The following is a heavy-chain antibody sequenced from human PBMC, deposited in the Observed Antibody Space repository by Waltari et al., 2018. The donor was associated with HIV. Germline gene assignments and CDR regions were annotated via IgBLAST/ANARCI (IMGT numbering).Heavy chain of an antibody. CDR3: ARGSGLNVALDWYFDV. V-gene: IGHV4-59*11. CDR1: AGPMRKQH. CDR2: IYYSGTT. J-gene: IGHJ2*01. Sequence: QVELQASGPGPVTPSETLSLTCPVPAGPMRKQHRSWIGQSPGKGLEWIGYIYYSGTTKYNTSLRRRVTISVDTSKKKFSLKLPSVTAADPCVYYCARGSGLNVALDWYFDVWGRGTLVTVSS.